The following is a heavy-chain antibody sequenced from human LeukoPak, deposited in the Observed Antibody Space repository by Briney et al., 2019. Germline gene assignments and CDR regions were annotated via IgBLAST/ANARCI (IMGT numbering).Heavy chain of an antibody. CDR1: GYTFINYD. V-gene: IGHV1-2*04. Sequence: ASVKVPCKASGYTFINYDINWVRQATGQGLEWMGWINPNSGGTNYAQKFQGWVTMTRDTSISTAYMELSRLRSDDTAVYYCARDAFYYYDRSGAFDIWGQGTMVTVSS. J-gene: IGHJ3*02. CDR2: INPNSGGT. D-gene: IGHD3-22*01. CDR3: ARDAFYYYDRSGAFDI.